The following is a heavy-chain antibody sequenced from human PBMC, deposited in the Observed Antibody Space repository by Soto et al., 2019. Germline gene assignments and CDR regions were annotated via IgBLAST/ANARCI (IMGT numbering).Heavy chain of an antibody. Sequence: QVQLVQSGAEVKKPGSSVKVSCKASGGTFSSYTISWVQQAPGQGLEWMGRIIPILGIANYAKKFQGRVTITADKSTSTAYMELSGLRSEDTDVYYCAREVLRCVVVPAATCYYYYYMDVWGKGTTVTVSS. D-gene: IGHD2-2*01. CDR1: GGTFSSYT. CDR2: IIPILGIA. V-gene: IGHV1-69*08. CDR3: AREVLRCVVVPAATCYYYYYMDV. J-gene: IGHJ6*03.